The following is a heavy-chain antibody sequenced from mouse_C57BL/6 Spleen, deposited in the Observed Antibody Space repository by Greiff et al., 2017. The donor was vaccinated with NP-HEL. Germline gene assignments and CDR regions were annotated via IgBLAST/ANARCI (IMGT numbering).Heavy chain of an antibody. V-gene: IGHV1-12*01. Sequence: QVQLQQSGAELVRPGASVKMSCKASGYTFISYDMHWVKQTPRQGLEWIGAIYPGNGDTSYTQKFKGMAILTADKSSSTAYMQLSSLTSEDAAVYVCDSRARGSMQDYYDYWGQGTTLTVCS. CDR1: GYTFISYD. D-gene: IGHD1-1*01. CDR3: DSRARGSMQDYYDY. J-gene: IGHJ2*01. CDR2: IYPGNGDT.